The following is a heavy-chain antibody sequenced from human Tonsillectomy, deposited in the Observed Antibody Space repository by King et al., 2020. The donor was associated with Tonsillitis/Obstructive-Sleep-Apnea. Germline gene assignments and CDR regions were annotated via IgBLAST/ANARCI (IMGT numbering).Heavy chain of an antibody. CDR2: INTDTGSP. D-gene: IGHD7-27*01. V-gene: IGHV7-4-1*02. CDR1: GYKFTNYA. Sequence: VQLVESGSELRKPGASVKISCKASGYKFTNYAMNWVRQAPGQGLEWMGSINTDTGSPTYAQGFTGRFVFSLDTSASTAHLKISSLKAEDTAVYYCARVGNPDSAVGHKYYYFYMEVWGKGTTVTVSS. CDR3: ARVGNPDSAVGHKYYYFYMEV. J-gene: IGHJ6*03.